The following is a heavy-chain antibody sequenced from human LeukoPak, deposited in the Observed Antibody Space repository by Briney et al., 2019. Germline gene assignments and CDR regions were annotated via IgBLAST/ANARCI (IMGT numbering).Heavy chain of an antibody. V-gene: IGHV1-24*01. CDR1: GYTLNELS. CDR3: ARDGGYYGSGSYFDI. Sequence: ASVKVSCKVSGYTLNELSIHWVRQAPGNGLEWMGGFDPEDGEPIYAQNFQGRVTMTEDTSTDTAYMELSSLTSDDTAVYYCARDGGYYGSGSYFDIWGQGTMVTVSS. D-gene: IGHD3-10*01. J-gene: IGHJ3*02. CDR2: FDPEDGEP.